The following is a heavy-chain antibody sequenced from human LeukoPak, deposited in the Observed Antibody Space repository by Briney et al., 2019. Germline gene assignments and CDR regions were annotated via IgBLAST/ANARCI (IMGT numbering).Heavy chain of an antibody. D-gene: IGHD3-22*01. CDR3: ARVLRNYYDSSGYYQRTSLFDY. J-gene: IGHJ4*02. V-gene: IGHV4-59*01. CDR1: GGSFSGYY. CDR2: IYYCGST. Sequence: SETLSLTCAVYGGSFSGYYWSWIRQPPGKGLEWIGYIYYCGSTNYNPSLKSRVTISVDTSKNQFSLKLSSVTAADTAVYYCARVLRNYYDSSGYYQRTSLFDYWGQGTLVTVSS.